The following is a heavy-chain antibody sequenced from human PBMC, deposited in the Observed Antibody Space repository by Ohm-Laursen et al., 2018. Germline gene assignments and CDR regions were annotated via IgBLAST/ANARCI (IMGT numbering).Heavy chain of an antibody. CDR1: GYTFTGYY. V-gene: IGHV1-2*02. CDR2: INPNSGGA. D-gene: IGHD1-1*01. CDR3: AKSRQLWSHDAFNI. Sequence: GVSVKVSCKASGYTFTGYYLHWVRQAPGQGLEWMGWINPNSGGASYAQKFQGRVTMTTDTSINTAYMELSRLRSDDTAVYFCAKSRQLWSHDAFNIWGQGTMVTVSS. J-gene: IGHJ3*02.